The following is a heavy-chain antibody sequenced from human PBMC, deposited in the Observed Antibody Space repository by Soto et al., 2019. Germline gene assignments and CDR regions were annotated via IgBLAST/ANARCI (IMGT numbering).Heavy chain of an antibody. CDR3: ARDRFESRDSSGYPLWYFDH. CDR2: IWYDGSNK. V-gene: IGHV3-33*01. Sequence: QVQLVESGGGVVQPGRSLRLSCAASGFTFSSYGMHWVRQAPGKGLEWVAVIWYDGSNKYYADSVKGRFTISRDNSKNTLYLQMNSLRAEDTAVYYCARDRFESRDSSGYPLWYFDHWGQGTLVTVSS. CDR1: GFTFSSYG. D-gene: IGHD3-22*01. J-gene: IGHJ4*02.